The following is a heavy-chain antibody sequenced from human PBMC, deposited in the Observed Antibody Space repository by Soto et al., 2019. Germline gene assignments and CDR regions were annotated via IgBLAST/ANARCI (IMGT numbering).Heavy chain of an antibody. Sequence: QVQLHQWGAGLLKPSETLSLTCGVYGGSFSGYYWSWIRQAPGTGLEWIGEINHSGSTNYNPSLKSRLTISVDTSKNQFSLNLSSVTAADTAVYYCARGALLVYASFDYWGQGSLVTVSS. D-gene: IGHD2-8*01. J-gene: IGHJ4*02. CDR2: INHSGST. V-gene: IGHV4-34*01. CDR1: GGSFSGYY. CDR3: ARGALLVYASFDY.